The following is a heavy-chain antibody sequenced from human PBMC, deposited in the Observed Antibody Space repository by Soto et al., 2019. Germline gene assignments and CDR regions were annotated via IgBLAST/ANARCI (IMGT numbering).Heavy chain of an antibody. D-gene: IGHD6-13*01. CDR2: ISGSDGST. Sequence: EVQLLESGGGLVQPGGSLRLSCAASGFTFSSYAMNWVRQAPGKGLEWVSVISGSDGSTYYADSVKGRFTISRDNSKNTLNLQMNSLRAEDTAVYYCARRSGSWYCDYWGQVALGTVSS. V-gene: IGHV3-23*01. J-gene: IGHJ4*02. CDR1: GFTFSSYA. CDR3: ARRSGSWYCDY.